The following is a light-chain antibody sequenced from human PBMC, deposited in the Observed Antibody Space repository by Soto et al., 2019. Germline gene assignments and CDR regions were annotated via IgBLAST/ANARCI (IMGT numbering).Light chain of an antibody. CDR3: QQYNSYPWT. V-gene: IGKV1-5*03. CDR1: QSISSW. J-gene: IGKJ2*01. Sequence: DIQMTQSPSTLSASVGDRVTITCRASQSISSWLAWYQQKPGKAPKLLIYKASSLESGVPSRFSGSGSGTEFTLTISSLQPDDFATYYCQQYNSYPWTFGQGTTLEIK. CDR2: KAS.